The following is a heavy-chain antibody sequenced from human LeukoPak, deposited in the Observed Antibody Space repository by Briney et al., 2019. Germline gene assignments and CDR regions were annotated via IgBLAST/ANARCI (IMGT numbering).Heavy chain of an antibody. CDR3: ATARGDYDPADY. J-gene: IGHJ4*02. V-gene: IGHV3-21*01. CDR2: ISSSSYI. CDR1: GFTFSSYS. D-gene: IGHD4-17*01. Sequence: GGSLRLSCAASGFTFSSYSMNWVRQAPGKGLEWVSSISSSSYIYYADSVKGRFTISRDNAKNSLYLQMNSLRAEDTAVYYCATARGDYDPADYWGQGTLVTVSS.